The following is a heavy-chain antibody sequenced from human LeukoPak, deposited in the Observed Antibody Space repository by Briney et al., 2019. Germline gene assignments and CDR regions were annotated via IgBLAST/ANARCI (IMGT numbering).Heavy chain of an antibody. CDR2: INPNRGGT. D-gene: IGHD2-8*01. Sequence: ASVKVSCQPSGYTFTGYYIHWVRQAPGQGLEWMGWINPNRGGTNYPPKFQGRVTLTRDTSISTAYMELRGLRSDDTAVYYCATLLGYCINGKCKSRTPGYYLDYWGQGTRVTVSS. J-gene: IGHJ4*02. CDR3: ATLLGYCINGKCKSRTPGYYLDY. CDR1: GYTFTGYY. V-gene: IGHV1-2*02.